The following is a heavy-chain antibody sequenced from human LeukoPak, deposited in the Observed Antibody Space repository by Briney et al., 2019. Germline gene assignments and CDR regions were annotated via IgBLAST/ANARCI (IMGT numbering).Heavy chain of an antibody. Sequence: GSLRLSCAASGFTVSSNYMSWVRQAPGKGLEWVSYISSSSSTIYYADSVKGRFTISRDNAKNSLYLQMNSLRAEDTAVYYCASGGITIFGVAYYMDVWGKGTTVTVSS. CDR1: GFTVSSNY. CDR2: ISSSSSTI. D-gene: IGHD3-3*01. CDR3: ASGGITIFGVAYYMDV. J-gene: IGHJ6*03. V-gene: IGHV3-48*01.